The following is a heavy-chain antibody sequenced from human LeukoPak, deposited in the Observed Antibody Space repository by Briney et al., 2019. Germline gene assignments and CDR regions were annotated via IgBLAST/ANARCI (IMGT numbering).Heavy chain of an antibody. D-gene: IGHD6-19*01. CDR1: GFTFSSYT. J-gene: IGHJ4*02. CDR3: AKGKYSSGGVPDY. CDR2: ISGGGEST. Sequence: PSGGSLRLSCAASGFTFSSYTMHWIRQAPGKGLEWVSSISGGGESTYYADSVKGRFTVSRDNSKNTLYLQINSLRGEDTAVYYCAKGKYSSGGVPDYWGQGTLVTVSS. V-gene: IGHV3-23*01.